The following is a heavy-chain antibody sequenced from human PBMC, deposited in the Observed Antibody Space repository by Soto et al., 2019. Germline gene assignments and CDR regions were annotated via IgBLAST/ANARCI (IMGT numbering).Heavy chain of an antibody. Sequence: GGSLRLSCAASGFTFSSYAMSWVRQAPGKGLEWVSAISGSGGSTYYADSVKGRFTISRDNSKNTLYLRMNSLRAEDTAVYYCAKGTSGSYLGDYWGQGTLVTISS. D-gene: IGHD1-26*01. J-gene: IGHJ4*02. CDR1: GFTFSSYA. CDR2: ISGSGGST. V-gene: IGHV3-23*01. CDR3: AKGTSGSYLGDY.